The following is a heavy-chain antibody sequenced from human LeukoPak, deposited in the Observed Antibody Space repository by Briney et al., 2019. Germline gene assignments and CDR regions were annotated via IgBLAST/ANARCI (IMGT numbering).Heavy chain of an antibody. CDR1: GFTFSSYE. CDR3: ATTDITVAGTFFDY. Sequence: GGSLRLSCAASGFTFSSYEMNWVRQAPGKGLEWVSYISSSGSTIYYADSVKGRFTISRDNAKNSLYLQMNSLIAEGTAVYYCATTDITVAGTFFDYWGQGTLVTVTS. V-gene: IGHV3-48*03. J-gene: IGHJ4*02. D-gene: IGHD6-19*01. CDR2: ISSSGSTI.